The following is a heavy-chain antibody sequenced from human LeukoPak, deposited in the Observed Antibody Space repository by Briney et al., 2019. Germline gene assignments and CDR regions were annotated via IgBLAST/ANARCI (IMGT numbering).Heavy chain of an antibody. CDR1: GYRFITFG. V-gene: IGHV1-18*01. J-gene: IGHJ4*02. CDR3: ARFQASEFRGFDH. D-gene: IGHD3-10*01. Sequence: ASVKVSCKTSGYRFITFGINWVRQAPGQGLEWMGWINPYNGNRYYAKKFQDRFNMTTDTSTSTVYLELQTLTSDDTAIYYCARFQASEFRGFDHWGQGALITVSS. CDR2: INPYNGNR.